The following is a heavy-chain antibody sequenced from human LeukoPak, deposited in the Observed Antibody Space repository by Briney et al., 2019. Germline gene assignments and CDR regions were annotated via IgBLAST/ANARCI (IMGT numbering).Heavy chain of an antibody. D-gene: IGHD7-27*01. CDR3: AKDRLITGDLVDY. CDR1: GFTFSSYG. V-gene: IGHV3-30*02. Sequence: PGGSLRLSCAASGFTFSSYGMHWVRQAPGKGLEWVAFIRYDGSNKYYANSVKGRFTISRDNSKNTLYLQMNSLRAEDTAVYYCAKDRLITGDLVDYWGQGTLVTVSS. CDR2: IRYDGSNK. J-gene: IGHJ4*02.